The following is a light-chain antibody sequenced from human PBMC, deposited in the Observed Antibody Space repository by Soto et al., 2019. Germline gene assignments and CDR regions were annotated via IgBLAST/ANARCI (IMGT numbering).Light chain of an antibody. CDR2: EVS. J-gene: IGLJ1*01. CDR1: SSDVGCYNY. V-gene: IGLV2-14*01. Sequence: QSVLTQPASGSGCRGQSITISCSGTSSDVGCYNYVSWYQQHQGKARDLRVYEVSNWPLGVSNLFSGSKSGNTASLTMSGLQAEDEADYYCSSYTSSSTYVFGTGSKVTVL. CDR3: SSYTSSSTYV.